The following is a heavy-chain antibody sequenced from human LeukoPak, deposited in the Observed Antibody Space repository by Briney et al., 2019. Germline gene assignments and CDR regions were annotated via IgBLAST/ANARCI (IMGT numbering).Heavy chain of an antibody. CDR1: GFTFSSYA. D-gene: IGHD3-3*01. CDR3: ARESDDFWSGYYNGPFDY. Sequence: GGSLRLSCAASGFTFSSYAMHWVRQAPGKGLEWVAVISYDGSNKYYADSVKGRFTIFRDNSKNTLYLQMNSLRAEDTAVYYCARESDDFWSGYYNGPFDYWGQGTLVTVSS. CDR2: ISYDGSNK. J-gene: IGHJ4*02. V-gene: IGHV3-30-3*01.